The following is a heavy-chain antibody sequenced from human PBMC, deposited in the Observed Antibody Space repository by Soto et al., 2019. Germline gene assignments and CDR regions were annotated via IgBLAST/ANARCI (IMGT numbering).Heavy chain of an antibody. J-gene: IGHJ6*02. CDR2: VHPNSGGT. V-gene: IGHV1-2*02. D-gene: IGHD1-26*01. Sequence: ASVKVSCKASGYTFSVYHMHWVRQGPAQDLEWRVCVHPNSGGTNSPQSFEGRVTMTRDTSINTAYMELSRLTSDDTAVYYCAKELHRGMDVSAQEATLTVSS. CDR3: AKELHRGMDV. CDR1: GYTFSVYH.